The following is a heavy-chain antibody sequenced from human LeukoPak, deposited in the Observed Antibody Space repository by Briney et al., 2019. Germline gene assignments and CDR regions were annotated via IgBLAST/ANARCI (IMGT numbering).Heavy chain of an antibody. CDR2: ISGSGGST. V-gene: IGHV3-23*01. D-gene: IGHD4-17*01. Sequence: GGSLRLSCAASGFTFSSYAMSWVRQAPGKGLEWVSAISGSGGSTYYADSVKGRFTISRDNSKNTLYLQMNSLRAEDTAVYYCARDVYGANYFDNWGQGTLVTVSS. CDR1: GFTFSSYA. CDR3: ARDVYGANYFDN. J-gene: IGHJ4*02.